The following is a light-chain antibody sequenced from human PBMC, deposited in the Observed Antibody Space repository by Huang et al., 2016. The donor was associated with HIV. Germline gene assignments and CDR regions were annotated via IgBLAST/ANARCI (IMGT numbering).Light chain of an antibody. J-gene: IGKJ3*01. CDR2: AAS. CDR1: QDIGSY. Sequence: IQLTQSPSSLSASVGDRVTITCRASQDIGSYLAWYQQKPGKAPNLLIYAASTLESGVPSRFSGSGSGTDVTLTINNLQPEDFATYYCLQLNSYPGAFGPGTNVDV. CDR3: LQLNSYPGA. V-gene: IGKV1-9*01.